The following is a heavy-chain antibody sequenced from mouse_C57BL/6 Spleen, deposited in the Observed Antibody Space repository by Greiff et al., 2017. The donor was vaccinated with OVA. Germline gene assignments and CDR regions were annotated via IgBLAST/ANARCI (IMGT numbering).Heavy chain of an antibody. CDR3: ARSEDGYYAFAY. Sequence: QVQLKQPGAELVKPGASVKLSCKASGYTFTSYWMHWVKQRPGQGLEWIGMIHPNSGSTNYNEKFKSKATLTVDKSSSTAYMQLSSLTSEDSAVYYCARSEDGYYAFAYWGQGTLVTVSA. CDR2: IHPNSGST. CDR1: GYTFTSYW. J-gene: IGHJ3*01. D-gene: IGHD2-3*01. V-gene: IGHV1-64*01.